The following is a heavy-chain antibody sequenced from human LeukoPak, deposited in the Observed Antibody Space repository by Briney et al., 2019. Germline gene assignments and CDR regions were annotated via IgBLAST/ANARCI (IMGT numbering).Heavy chain of an antibody. CDR1: GFTFSSYA. CDR3: AKDRIYAVTPGDAFDI. D-gene: IGHD3-16*01. V-gene: IGHV3-23*01. J-gene: IGHJ3*02. Sequence: GGSLRLSCAASGFTFSSYAMSWVRQAPGKGLEWVSAISGSGGSTYYADSVKGRFTISRDNSKNTLYLQMNSLRAEDTAAYYCAKDRIYAVTPGDAFDIWGQGTMVTVSS. CDR2: ISGSGGST.